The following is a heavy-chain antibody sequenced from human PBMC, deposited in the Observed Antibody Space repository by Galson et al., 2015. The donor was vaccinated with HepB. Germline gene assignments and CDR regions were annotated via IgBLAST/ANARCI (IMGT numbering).Heavy chain of an antibody. CDR2: ISYDGSNK. Sequence: SLRLSCAASGFTFSSYAMHWVRQAPGKGLEWVAVISYDGSNKYYADSVKGRFTISRDNSKNTLYLQMNSLRAEDTAVYYCARGVVVPAATVFYYYYGMDVWGQGTTVTVSS. CDR1: GFTFSSYA. V-gene: IGHV3-30-3*01. CDR3: ARGVVVPAATVFYYYYGMDV. J-gene: IGHJ6*02. D-gene: IGHD2-2*01.